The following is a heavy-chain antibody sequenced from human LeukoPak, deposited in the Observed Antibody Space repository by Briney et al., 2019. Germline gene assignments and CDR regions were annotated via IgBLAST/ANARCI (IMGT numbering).Heavy chain of an antibody. CDR1: GDSVSSNSAA. V-gene: IGHV6-1*01. CDR3: ARARQEPYYGDHPYYYYYMDV. CDR2: TYYRSKWYN. Sequence: KHSQTLSLTCAISGDSVSSNSAAWNWIRQSPSRGLEWLGRTYYRSKWYNDYAVSVKSRITINPDTSKNQFSLQLNSVTPEDTAVYYCARARQEPYYGDHPYYYYYMDVWGKGTTVTISS. D-gene: IGHD4-17*01. J-gene: IGHJ6*03.